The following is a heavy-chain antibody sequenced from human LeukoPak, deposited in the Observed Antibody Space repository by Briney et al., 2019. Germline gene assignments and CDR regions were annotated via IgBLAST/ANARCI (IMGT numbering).Heavy chain of an antibody. J-gene: IGHJ4*02. CDR1: GFTFSSYG. D-gene: IGHD5-18*01. V-gene: IGHV3-33*01. CDR2: IWYDGSNK. Sequence: GGSLRLSCAASGFTFSSYGMHWVRQAPGKGLEWVAVIWYDGSNKYYADSVKGRFTISRDNSKNTLYLQMNSLRAEDTAVYYCARDRFYAAMAYYFDYWGQGTLVTVSS. CDR3: ARDRFYAAMAYYFDY.